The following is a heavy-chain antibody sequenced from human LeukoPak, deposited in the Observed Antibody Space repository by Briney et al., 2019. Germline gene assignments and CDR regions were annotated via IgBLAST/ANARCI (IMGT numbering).Heavy chain of an antibody. J-gene: IGHJ4*02. V-gene: IGHV3-21*01. CDR1: GFTFDDYA. D-gene: IGHD3-10*01. CDR2: ISSRSNYI. Sequence: PGGSLRLSCAASGFTFDDYAMHWVRQAPGKGLEWVASISSRSNYIYYADSLKGRVTVSRDNARNSLFLQMTSLRAEDTAVYYCARDYLGFGESGFDYWGQGTQVIVSS. CDR3: ARDYLGFGESGFDY.